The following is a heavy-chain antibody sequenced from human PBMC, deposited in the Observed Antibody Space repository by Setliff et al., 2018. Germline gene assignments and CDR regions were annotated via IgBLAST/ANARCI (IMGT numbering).Heavy chain of an antibody. D-gene: IGHD3-3*01. CDR1: GGTFSSYA. V-gene: IGHV1-69*13. Sequence: SVKVFCKASGGTFSSYAISWVRQAPGQGFEWMGGIIPVFGTADYAQKFQGRVTITADESTTTFYMEVSSLRSDDTAVYYCAGEFFWSGYTDRQYYFYGMDVWGQGTTVTVSS. J-gene: IGHJ6*02. CDR2: IIPVFGTA. CDR3: AGEFFWSGYTDRQYYFYGMDV.